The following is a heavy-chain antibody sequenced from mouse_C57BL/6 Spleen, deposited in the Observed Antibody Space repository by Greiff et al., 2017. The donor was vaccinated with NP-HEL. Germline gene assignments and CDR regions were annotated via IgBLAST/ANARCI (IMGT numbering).Heavy chain of an antibody. CDR2: IWSGGST. CDR3: AKNGGYDYDGYAMDY. Sequence: VQLKESGPGLVQPSQSLSITCTVSGFSLTSYGVHWVRQPPGKGLEWLGVIWSGGSTDYNAAFISRLSISKDNSKRQVFFKMNRLQADDTAIYYCAKNGGYDYDGYAMDYWGQGTSVTVSS. CDR1: GFSLTSYG. D-gene: IGHD2-4*01. V-gene: IGHV2-4*01. J-gene: IGHJ4*01.